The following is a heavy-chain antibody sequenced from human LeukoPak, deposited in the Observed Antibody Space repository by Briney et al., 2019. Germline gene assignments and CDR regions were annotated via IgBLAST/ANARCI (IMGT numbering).Heavy chain of an antibody. D-gene: IGHD3-10*01. CDR1: GFTFSSYS. V-gene: IGHV3-21*01. Sequence: GGSLRLSCAASGFTFSSYSMNWVRQAPGKGLEWVSSISSSSSYIYYADSVKGRFTISRDNAKNSLYLQMNSLRAEDTAVYYCARDRGSHGSGSYYKGYYYYGMDVWGQGTTVTVSS. CDR3: ARDRGSHGSGSYYKGYYYYGMDV. CDR2: ISSSSSYI. J-gene: IGHJ6*02.